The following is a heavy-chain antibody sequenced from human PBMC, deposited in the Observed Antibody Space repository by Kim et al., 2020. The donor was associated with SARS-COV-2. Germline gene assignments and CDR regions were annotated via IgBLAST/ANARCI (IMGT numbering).Heavy chain of an antibody. V-gene: IGHV1-3*01. Sequence: ASVKVSCKASGYTFTSYAKNQMRKTTGQRLEWMVCINAGNGNTKYSQKFQCRVTITSNTYSSTIYMELSRLRSEDTAVYYCASGSIQQWLLDYWGQGTLVTVYS. CDR2: INAGNGNT. CDR1: GYTFTSYA. CDR3: ASGSIQQWLLDY. D-gene: IGHD5-18*01. J-gene: IGHJ4*02.